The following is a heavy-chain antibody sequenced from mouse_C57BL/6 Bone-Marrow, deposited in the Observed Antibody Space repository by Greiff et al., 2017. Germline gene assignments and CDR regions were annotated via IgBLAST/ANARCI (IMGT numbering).Heavy chain of an antibody. V-gene: IGHV1-9*01. J-gene: IGHJ4*01. CDR2: ILPGSGST. CDR1: GYTFSSYW. D-gene: IGHD1-1*01. Sequence: VKLQESGAELMKPGASVKISCKATGYTFSSYWIEWVKQRPGHGLEWVGEILPGSGSTNYNEKLKGKSTFSAETASNKAYMQLSSLTSEDSAVYYCAHTVVETYYAMDYWGQGTSVTVSS. CDR3: AHTVVETYYAMDY.